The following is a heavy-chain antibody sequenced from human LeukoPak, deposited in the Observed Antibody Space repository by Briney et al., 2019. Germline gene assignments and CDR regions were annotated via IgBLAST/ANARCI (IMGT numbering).Heavy chain of an antibody. CDR1: GGTISSGGYY. D-gene: IGHD5/OR15-5a*01. J-gene: IGHJ4*02. Sequence: PSETLSLTCTVSGGTISSGGYYWIWIRQQPGKGLEWIGYIYSTGNTYYNPSLKSRVTMSAVTSKNQFSLRLTSVTAADTVVYYCARGGLYAFHFWGQGTLVTVSS. V-gene: IGHV4-31*03. CDR3: ARGGLYAFHF. CDR2: IYSTGNT.